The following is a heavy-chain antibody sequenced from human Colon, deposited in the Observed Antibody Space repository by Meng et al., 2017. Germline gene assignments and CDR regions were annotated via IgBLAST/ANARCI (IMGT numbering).Heavy chain of an antibody. CDR3: TRGWMPE. J-gene: IGHJ4*01. D-gene: IGHD2-2*01. Sequence: EVKWVGAVVRLAKPGEFLSLSCAASVFAFCGFGLGQARQAPGKGLEWVSSIAGDSTYIYYANSVKGRLTVSRDNAKNSLYLQMNSLRADDTAVYYCTRGWMPEWGQGTLVTVSS. CDR2: IAGDSTYI. CDR1: VFAFCGFG. V-gene: IGHV3-21*01.